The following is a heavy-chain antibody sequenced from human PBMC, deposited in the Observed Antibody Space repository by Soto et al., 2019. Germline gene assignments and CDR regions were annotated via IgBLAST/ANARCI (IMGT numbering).Heavy chain of an antibody. D-gene: IGHD4-17*01. CDR2: IIPALGTT. V-gene: IGHV1-69*08. J-gene: IGHJ2*01. CDR1: GGPFSSHT. CDR3: ARPAFGDYWYFDL. Sequence: QDQLVQSGAEVKKPGSSVKVSCKAFGGPFSSHTFSWVRQAPGQGREWMGRIIPALGTTTYAQKVQGRVTITADESVTTVYMELNSLRTDDTAVYYCARPAFGDYWYFDLWGRGTLVTVSS.